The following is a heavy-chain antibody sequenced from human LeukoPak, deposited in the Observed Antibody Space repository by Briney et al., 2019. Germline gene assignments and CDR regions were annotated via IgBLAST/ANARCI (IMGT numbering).Heavy chain of an antibody. Sequence: SETLSLTCTVSGGSISSYYWSWIRQPAGKGLEWIGYIYYSGTTSYKPSLRSRVTMSVDTSKNQFSLRLNSVTAADTAVYYCARMGAIAGASANPDHWGQGTLATVSS. V-gene: IGHV4-59*01. CDR3: ARMGAIAGASANPDH. CDR2: IYYSGTT. J-gene: IGHJ4*02. D-gene: IGHD4/OR15-4a*01. CDR1: GGSISSYY.